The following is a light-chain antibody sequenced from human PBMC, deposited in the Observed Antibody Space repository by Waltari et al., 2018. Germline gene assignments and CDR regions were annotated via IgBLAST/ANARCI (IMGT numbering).Light chain of an antibody. J-gene: IGKJ4*01. Sequence: EIVLTQSPGTLSLSPGERATLSCRASQGRSSSSLAWYQQKSGQAPRLLIYGASSRATGIPDRFSGSGSGTDFTLTISRLEPEDFAVYYCQHYSSSVTFGGGTKVEIK. CDR1: QGRSSSS. CDR2: GAS. V-gene: IGKV3-20*01. CDR3: QHYSSSVT.